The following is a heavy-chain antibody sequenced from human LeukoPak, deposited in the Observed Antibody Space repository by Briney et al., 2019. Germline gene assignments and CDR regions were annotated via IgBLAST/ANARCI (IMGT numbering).Heavy chain of an antibody. D-gene: IGHD7-27*01. J-gene: IGHJ4*02. V-gene: IGHV3-23*01. Sequence: GGSLRLSCVASGFTFTTYWMHWVRQAPGKGLEYVSGIGTSASSTTYADSVKGRFTISRDNSKNTLYLQMNSLRVEDTAVYYCAKDPNWDRGYWGQGTLVTVSS. CDR2: IGTSASST. CDR3: AKDPNWDRGY. CDR1: GFTFTTYW.